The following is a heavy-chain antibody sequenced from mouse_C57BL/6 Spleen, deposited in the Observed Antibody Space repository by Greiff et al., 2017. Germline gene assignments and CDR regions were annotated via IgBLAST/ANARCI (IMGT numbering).Heavy chain of an antibody. J-gene: IGHJ3*01. CDR2: IYPGSGNT. D-gene: IGHD2-4*01. CDR3: ARERTNYDYGSGFAY. CDR1: GYTFPDYY. V-gene: IGHV1-76*01. Sequence: QVQLQQSGAELVRPGASVKLSCKASGYTFPDYYINWVKQRPGQGLEWIARIYPGSGNTYYNEKFKGKATLTAEKSSSTAYMQLSSLTSEDSAVYFCARERTNYDYGSGFAYWGQGTLVTVSA.